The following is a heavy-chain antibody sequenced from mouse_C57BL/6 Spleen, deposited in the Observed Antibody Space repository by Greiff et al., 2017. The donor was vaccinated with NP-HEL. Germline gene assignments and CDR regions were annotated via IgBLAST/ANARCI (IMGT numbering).Heavy chain of an antibody. D-gene: IGHD1-1*01. Sequence: QVQLKQSGAELARPGASVKLSCKASGYTFTSYGISWVKQRTGQGLEWIGEIYPRSGNTYYNEKFKGKATLTADKSSSTAYMELRSLTSEDSAVYFCAREYGSSYGYFDVWGTGTTVTVSS. J-gene: IGHJ1*03. V-gene: IGHV1-81*01. CDR3: AREYGSSYGYFDV. CDR1: GYTFTSYG. CDR2: IYPRSGNT.